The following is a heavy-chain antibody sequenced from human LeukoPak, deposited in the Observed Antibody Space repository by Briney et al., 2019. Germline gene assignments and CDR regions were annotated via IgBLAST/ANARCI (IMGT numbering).Heavy chain of an antibody. CDR3: AKGPDKYGIKAYADF. J-gene: IGHJ4*02. Sequence: PGGSLRLSCAASGFSFSTYDMTWVRQAPGKGLEWVSAITGSGGTTYYADSAKGRFTISRDNSKNTVYLQMNSLRAEDTAVYYCAKGPDKYGIKAYADFWGQGTLVTVSS. V-gene: IGHV3-23*01. D-gene: IGHD2-8*01. CDR2: ITGSGGTT. CDR1: GFSFSTYD.